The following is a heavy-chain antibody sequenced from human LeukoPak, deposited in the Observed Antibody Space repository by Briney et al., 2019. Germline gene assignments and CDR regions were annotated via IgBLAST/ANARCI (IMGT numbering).Heavy chain of an antibody. CDR1: GGSFSGYY. Sequence: PSETLSLTCAVYGGSFSGYYWSWIRQPPGKGLEWIGEINHSGSTNYNPSLKSRVTISVDTSKNQFSLKLSSVTAADTAVYYCARGRGTPHFDYWGQGTLVTVSS. CDR2: INHSGST. CDR3: ARGRGTPHFDY. V-gene: IGHV4-34*01. J-gene: IGHJ4*02.